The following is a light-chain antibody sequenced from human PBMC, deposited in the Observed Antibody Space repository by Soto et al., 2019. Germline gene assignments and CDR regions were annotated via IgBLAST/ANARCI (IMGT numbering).Light chain of an antibody. CDR2: EVN. Sequence: QSALTQPPSASGSPGQSVTISCTGTSSDVGAYNYVSWYQQYPGKAPKLMIYEVNKRPSGVPDRFSGSKSGKTASLTVSGLQPEDEAAYHCTSYAGSNIWVFGGGTNLTVL. V-gene: IGLV2-8*01. CDR3: TSYAGSNIWV. J-gene: IGLJ3*02. CDR1: SSDVGAYNY.